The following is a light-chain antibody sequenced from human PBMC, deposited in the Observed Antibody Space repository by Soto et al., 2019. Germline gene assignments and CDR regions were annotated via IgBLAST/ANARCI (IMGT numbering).Light chain of an antibody. V-gene: IGKV3-11*01. CDR2: DAS. CDR3: QQRIDWPRALT. J-gene: IGKJ4*01. CDR1: QSVYNY. Sequence: EIVLTQSPATLSLSPGERATLSCRASQSVYNYLAWYQQKPGQAPRLLIYDASNRATGIPARFSGSGSGTDFTLTISRLEPEDFAVYYCQQRIDWPRALTFGGGTKVEIK.